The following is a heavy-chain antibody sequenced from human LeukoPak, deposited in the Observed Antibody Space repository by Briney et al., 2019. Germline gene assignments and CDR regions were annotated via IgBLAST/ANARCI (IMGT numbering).Heavy chain of an antibody. D-gene: IGHD3-22*01. V-gene: IGHV3-21*01. Sequence: PGGSRRLSCAASGLIFSSYSMNWVRQAPGKGLEWVSSISSSSSYIYYADSVKGRFTISRDNAKNSLSLQMNSLRAEDTAVYYCARGPTYYYDSSGYSFFFQHWGQGTLVTVSS. CDR3: ARGPTYYYDSSGYSFFFQH. J-gene: IGHJ1*01. CDR2: ISSSSSYI. CDR1: GLIFSSYS.